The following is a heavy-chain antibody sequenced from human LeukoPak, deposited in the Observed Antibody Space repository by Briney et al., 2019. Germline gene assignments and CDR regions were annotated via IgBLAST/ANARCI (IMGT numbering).Heavy chain of an antibody. CDR2: LLYDRTKV. V-gene: IGHV3-30*02. CDR3: AKDRCSNGIGCLYYYMDV. Sequence: GGSLRLSCAASRFSFSSYGMHWVRQAPGKGLEWVAYLLYDRTKVQYADSVRGRFTISRDNSKNILYLQMNSLRAEDTAVYYCAKDRCSNGIGCLYYYMDVYGKGTMVTISS. CDR1: RFSFSSYG. J-gene: IGHJ6*03. D-gene: IGHD2-8*01.